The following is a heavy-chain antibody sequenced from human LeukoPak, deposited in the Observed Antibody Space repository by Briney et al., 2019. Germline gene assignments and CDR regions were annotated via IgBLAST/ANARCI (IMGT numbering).Heavy chain of an antibody. D-gene: IGHD4-17*01. J-gene: IGHJ5*02. Sequence: GGSLRLSCAASGFTFSSYSMNWVRQAPGKGLEWVSSISSSGSYIYYADSVKGRFTISRDNAKNSLYLQMNSLRAEDTAVYYCARDYGDYLPFDPWGQGTLVTVSS. CDR3: ARDYGDYLPFDP. CDR2: ISSSGSYI. CDR1: GFTFSSYS. V-gene: IGHV3-21*01.